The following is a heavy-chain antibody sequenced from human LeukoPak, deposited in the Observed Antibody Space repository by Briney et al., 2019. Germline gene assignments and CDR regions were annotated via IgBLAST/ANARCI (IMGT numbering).Heavy chain of an antibody. CDR1: GGSTSSSTHY. CDR2: IYASGST. Sequence: SQTLSLTCTVSGGSTSSSTHYWSWIRQPAGKGLEWIGRIYASGSTNYNPSLKSRATISVDTSKNQFSLKLSSVTAADTAVYYCARGVSTINFDFWGQGTLVIVSS. J-gene: IGHJ4*02. V-gene: IGHV4-61*02. CDR3: ARGVSTINFDF. D-gene: IGHD5/OR15-5a*01.